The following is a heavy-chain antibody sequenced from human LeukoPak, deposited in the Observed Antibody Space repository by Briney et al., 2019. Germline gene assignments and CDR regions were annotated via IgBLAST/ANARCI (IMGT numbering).Heavy chain of an antibody. CDR1: AFTFSSYW. D-gene: IGHD4-23*01. CDR3: ARDWGYSSFDY. J-gene: IGHJ4*02. V-gene: IGHV3-7*01. Sequence: GGSLRLSCEASAFTFSSYWMSWDRQAPGKGLEWVANIKEDGSEINYVDSVKGRFTISRDNAKNSLFLQMNSLRVGDTAVCYCARDWGYSSFDYWGQGTLVTVSS. CDR2: IKEDGSEI.